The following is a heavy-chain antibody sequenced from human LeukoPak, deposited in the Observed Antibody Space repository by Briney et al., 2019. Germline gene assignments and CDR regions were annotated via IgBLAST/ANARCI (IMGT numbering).Heavy chain of an antibody. CDR3: PLSLVPAAIGGWFDP. CDR1: GGSFSGYY. D-gene: IGHD2-2*01. V-gene: IGHV4-34*01. CDR2: INHSGST. J-gene: IGHJ5*02. Sequence: SETLSLTCAVYGGSFSGYYWSWIRQPPGKGLEWIGEINHSGSTNYNPSLKSRVTISVDTSKNQFSLKLSSVTAADTAVYYCPLSLVPAAIGGWFDPWGQGTLVTVSS.